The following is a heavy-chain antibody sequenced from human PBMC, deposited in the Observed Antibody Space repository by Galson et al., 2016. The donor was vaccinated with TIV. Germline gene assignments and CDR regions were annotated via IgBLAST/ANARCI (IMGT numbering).Heavy chain of an antibody. CDR3: TRAAGKNGASCYATCETFDI. J-gene: IGHJ3*02. CDR2: TYYRSRWYY. Sequence: CAISGDSVSSDSAAWNWVRQSPSRGLEWLGRTYYRSRWYYDYKVSVKSRITINPDTSKNQFSLQLNSVTPEDTAVYYCTRAAGKNGASCYATCETFDIWGQGKIVTVSS. CDR1: GDSVSSDSAA. V-gene: IGHV6-1*01. D-gene: IGHD2-2*01.